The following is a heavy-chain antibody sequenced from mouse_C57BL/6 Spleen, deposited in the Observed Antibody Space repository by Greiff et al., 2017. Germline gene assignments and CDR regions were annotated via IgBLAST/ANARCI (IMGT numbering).Heavy chain of an antibody. D-gene: IGHD1-1*01. CDR3: ARKDDYYGSSSFAY. V-gene: IGHV1-74*01. CDR1: GYTFTSYW. J-gene: IGHJ3*01. CDR2: IHPSDSDT. Sequence: VQLQQPGAELVKPGASVKVSCKASGYTFTSYWMHWVKPRPGQGLEWIGRIHPSDSDTNYNQKFTGKATLTVDKSSITAYMQLSSLTAEDSAVYCCARKDDYYGSSSFAYWGQGTLVTVSA.